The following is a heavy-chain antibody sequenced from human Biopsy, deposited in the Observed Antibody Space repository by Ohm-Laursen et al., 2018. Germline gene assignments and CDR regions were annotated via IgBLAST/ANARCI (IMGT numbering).Heavy chain of an antibody. D-gene: IGHD3-22*01. CDR2: VYYTGSI. Sequence: SQTLSLTCTVSGDSISSYYWSWIRQPPGKGLEWIGYVYYTGSIDYNPSLQSRVTTSVDTSKNHFSLRLRSVTPADTAIYYCARDRGYYSDRTVPGYFDLWGRGTLVTVSS. J-gene: IGHJ2*01. CDR3: ARDRGYYSDRTVPGYFDL. V-gene: IGHV4-59*01. CDR1: GDSISSYY.